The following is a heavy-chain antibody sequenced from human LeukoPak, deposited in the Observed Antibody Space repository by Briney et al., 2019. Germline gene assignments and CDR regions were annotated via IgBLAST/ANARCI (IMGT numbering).Heavy chain of an antibody. J-gene: IGHJ3*02. V-gene: IGHV4-39*01. Sequence: PSQTLSLTCTVSGGSISSSSYYWGWIRQPPGKGLEWIGSIYYRGSTYYNPSLKSRVTISVDTSKNQFSLKLTSVTAADSAVYYCARHSIYYDSSGYFSGPLIDIWGQGTMVTVSS. D-gene: IGHD3-22*01. CDR2: IYYRGST. CDR3: ARHSIYYDSSGYFSGPLIDI. CDR1: GGSISSSSYY.